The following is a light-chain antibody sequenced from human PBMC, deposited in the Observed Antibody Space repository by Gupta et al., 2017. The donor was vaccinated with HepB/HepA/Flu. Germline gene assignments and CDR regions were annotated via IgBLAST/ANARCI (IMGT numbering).Light chain of an antibody. CDR2: DES. J-gene: IGLJ3*02. CDR3: QVWDINSDHLV. V-gene: IGLV3-21*03. Sequence: SYVLTQPPSGSVAPGKTATLTCGGNNIGSESVHWYQQKPGQDAVRVVEDESDRAPGNPARFSCYSSGNKATPHISTVAAGDEDYYYCQVWDINSDHLVFGGGTKLTVL. CDR1: NIGSES.